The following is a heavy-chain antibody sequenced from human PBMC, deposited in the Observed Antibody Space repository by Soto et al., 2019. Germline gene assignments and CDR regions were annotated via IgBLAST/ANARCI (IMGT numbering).Heavy chain of an antibody. J-gene: IGHJ5*02. CDR1: GYTLTELS. Sequence: QVQLVQSGAEVKKPGASVKVSCKVSGYTLTELSMHWVRQAPGKGLEWMGGFDPEDGETIYAQKFQGRVTMTEDTSTATAYMELSSLRSDDTAVYSCATDPDLRFLEWLPSGPWGQGTLVTVSS. CDR3: ATDPDLRFLEWLPSGP. V-gene: IGHV1-24*01. D-gene: IGHD3-3*01. CDR2: FDPEDGET.